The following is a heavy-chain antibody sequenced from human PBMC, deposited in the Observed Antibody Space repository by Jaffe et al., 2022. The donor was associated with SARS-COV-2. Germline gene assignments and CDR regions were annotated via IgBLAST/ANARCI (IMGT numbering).Heavy chain of an antibody. CDR3: ARDQLITMIPGVGWFDP. CDR1: GFTFSSYA. V-gene: IGHV3-30*04. CDR2: ISYDGSNK. Sequence: QVQLVESGGGVVQPGRSLRLSCAASGFTFSSYAMHWVRQAPGKGLEWVAVISYDGSNKYYADSVKGRFTISRDNSKNTLYLQMNSLRAEDTAVYYCARDQLITMIPGVGWFDPWGQGTLVTVSS. J-gene: IGHJ5*02. D-gene: IGHD3-22*01.